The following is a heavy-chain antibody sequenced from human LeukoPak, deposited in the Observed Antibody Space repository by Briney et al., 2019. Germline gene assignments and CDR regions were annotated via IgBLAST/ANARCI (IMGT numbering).Heavy chain of an antibody. Sequence: GESLKISCKGSGYSFTNYWIGRVRQMPGKRLEWMGILYPGDSDTRYSPSFQGQVTISADKSISTAYLQWSSLKASDTAMYYCARRVGYCSGGSRTYRYYFDYWGQGTLVTVSS. V-gene: IGHV5-51*01. CDR3: ARRVGYCSGGSRTYRYYFDY. CDR1: GYSFTNYW. CDR2: LYPGDSDT. D-gene: IGHD2-8*02. J-gene: IGHJ4*02.